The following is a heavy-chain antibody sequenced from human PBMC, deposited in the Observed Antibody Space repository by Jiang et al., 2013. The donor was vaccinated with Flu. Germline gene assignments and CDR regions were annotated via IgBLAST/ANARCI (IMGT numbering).Heavy chain of an antibody. CDR3: ARVQWLGAFDI. CDR2: ISSSGSTI. V-gene: IGHV3-48*03. CDR1: GFTFSSYE. D-gene: IGHD3-22*01. Sequence: QLVESGGGLVQPGGSLRLSCAASGFTFSSYEMNWVRQAPGKGLEWVSYISSSGSTIYYADSVKGRFTISRDNAKNSLYLQMNSLRAEDTAVYYCARVQWLGAFDIWGQGTMVTVSS. J-gene: IGHJ3*02.